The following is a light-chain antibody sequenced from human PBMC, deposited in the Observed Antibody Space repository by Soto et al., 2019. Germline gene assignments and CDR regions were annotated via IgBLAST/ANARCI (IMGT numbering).Light chain of an antibody. Sequence: EIVLTQSPDTLSLSPGERATLSSRASQSVSSYLAWYQQKPGQAPRLLIYDASNRATGIPARFSGSGSGTDFTLTISSLEPEDFAVYYCQQRSNWPSITFGQGTRLEIK. CDR2: DAS. CDR3: QQRSNWPSIT. V-gene: IGKV3-11*01. J-gene: IGKJ5*01. CDR1: QSVSSY.